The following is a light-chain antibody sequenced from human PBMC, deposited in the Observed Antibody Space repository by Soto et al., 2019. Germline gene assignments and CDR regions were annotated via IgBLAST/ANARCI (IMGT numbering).Light chain of an antibody. Sequence: ALTQPRSVSGSPGQSVTISCTGTSSDVGGYNYVSWYQQHPGKAPKVIIYDVSKRPSGVPDRFSGSKSGSTASLTISGLQAEDESDYYCSSFAGSSTLVFGGGTKLTVL. CDR2: DVS. CDR1: SSDVGGYNY. CDR3: SSFAGSSTLV. V-gene: IGLV2-11*01. J-gene: IGLJ2*01.